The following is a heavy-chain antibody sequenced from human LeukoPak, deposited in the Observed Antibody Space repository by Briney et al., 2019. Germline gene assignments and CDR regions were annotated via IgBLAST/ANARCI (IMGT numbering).Heavy chain of an antibody. CDR3: ASPYDSSGYPPIYYYYYGMDV. J-gene: IGHJ6*02. CDR1: GFTFSSYS. CDR2: ISSSSSYI. Sequence: GGSLRLSCAASGFTFSSYSMNWVRQAPGKGLEWVSSISSSSSYIYYADSVKGRFTISRDSAKNSLYLQMNSLRAEDTAVYYCASPYDSSGYPPIYYYYYGMDVWGQGTTVTVSS. D-gene: IGHD3-22*01. V-gene: IGHV3-21*01.